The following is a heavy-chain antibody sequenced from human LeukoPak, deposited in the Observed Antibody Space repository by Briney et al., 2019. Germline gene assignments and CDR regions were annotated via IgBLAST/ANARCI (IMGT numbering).Heavy chain of an antibody. Sequence: GASVKVSCKASGYTFTGYYMHWVRQAPGQGLEWMGRINPNSGVTNYAQRFQGRVTMTRDTSISTAYMELSRLRSDDTAVYYCARVEEYYDFWSGYPDYWGQGTLVTASS. V-gene: IGHV1-2*06. CDR3: ARVEEYYDFWSGYPDY. J-gene: IGHJ4*02. CDR2: INPNSGVT. D-gene: IGHD3-3*01. CDR1: GYTFTGYY.